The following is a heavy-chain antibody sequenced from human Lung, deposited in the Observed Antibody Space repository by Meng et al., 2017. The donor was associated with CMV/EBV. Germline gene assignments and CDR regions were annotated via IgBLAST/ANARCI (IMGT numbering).Heavy chain of an antibody. D-gene: IGHD2-21*01. Sequence: LTXAASGFPFSSYSMNWVRQAPGKGLEWVSSISNSGAYIYYADSVKGRFTISRDNAQNSLFLHMNSLRAEDSAVYYCARDVSPRSSAYFAIYYFYALDVWXQGTXVTVSS. V-gene: IGHV3-21*01. CDR1: GFPFSSYS. J-gene: IGHJ6*02. CDR2: ISNSGAYI. CDR3: ARDVSPRSSAYFAIYYFYALDV.